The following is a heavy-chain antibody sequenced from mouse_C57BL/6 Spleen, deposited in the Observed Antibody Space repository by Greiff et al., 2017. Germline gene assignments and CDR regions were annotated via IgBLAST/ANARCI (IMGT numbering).Heavy chain of an antibody. V-gene: IGHV1-82*01. CDR1: GYAFSSSW. Sequence: VQLQQSGPELVKPGASVKISCKASGYAFSSSWMNWVKQRPGKGLEWIGRIYPGDGDTNYNGKFKGKATLTADKSSSTAYMQLSGLTSEDSAVYFCARVRITTVGFDDWGQGTTLTVSS. CDR2: IYPGDGDT. CDR3: ARVRITTVGFDD. D-gene: IGHD1-1*01. J-gene: IGHJ2*01.